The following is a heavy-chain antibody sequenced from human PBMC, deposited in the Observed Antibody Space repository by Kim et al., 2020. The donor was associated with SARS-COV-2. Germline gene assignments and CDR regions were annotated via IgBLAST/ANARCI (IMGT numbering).Heavy chain of an antibody. CDR3: AKANSGGGYCTNGVCYRGLGYYGMDV. V-gene: IGHV3-9*01. CDR1: GFTFDDYA. J-gene: IGHJ6*02. CDR2: ISWNSGSI. D-gene: IGHD2-8*01. Sequence: GGSLRLSCAASGFTFDDYAMHWVRQAPGKGLEWVSGISWNSGSIGYADSVKGRFTISRDNAKNSLYLQMNSLRAEDTALYYCAKANSGGGYCTNGVCYRGLGYYGMDVWGQGTTVTVSS.